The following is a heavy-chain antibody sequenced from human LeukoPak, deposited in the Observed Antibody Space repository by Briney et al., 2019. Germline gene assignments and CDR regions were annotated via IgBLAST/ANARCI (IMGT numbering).Heavy chain of an antibody. CDR1: GFTFSSHV. CDR3: AKGRHYYGSGSYLDS. Sequence: TGGSLRLSCAASGFTFSSHVMNWVRQAPGKGLEWVSAISGSGSTSYYADSVKGRFTISRDKSKNTLYLQMNSLRAEDTAIYYCAKGRHYYGSGSYLDSWGQGTLVTVSS. D-gene: IGHD3-10*01. CDR2: ISGSGSTS. J-gene: IGHJ4*02. V-gene: IGHV3-23*01.